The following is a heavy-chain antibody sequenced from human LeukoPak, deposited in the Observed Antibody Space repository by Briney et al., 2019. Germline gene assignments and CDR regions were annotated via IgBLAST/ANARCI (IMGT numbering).Heavy chain of an antibody. CDR3: ARRDPYDSGDY. D-gene: IGHD3-22*01. Sequence: SETLSLTCTVSGGSISSGGYYWSWIRQHPGKGLEWIGYIYYSGSTYYNPSLKSRVTISVDTSKNQFSLKLSSVTAADTAVYYCARRDPYDSGDYWGQGTLVTVSS. J-gene: IGHJ4*02. CDR1: GGSISSGGYY. V-gene: IGHV4-31*03. CDR2: IYYSGST.